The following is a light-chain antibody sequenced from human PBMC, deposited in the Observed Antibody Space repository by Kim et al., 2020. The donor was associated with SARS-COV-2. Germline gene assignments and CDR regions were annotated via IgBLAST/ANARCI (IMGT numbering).Light chain of an antibody. V-gene: IGKV1-33*01. J-gene: IGKJ1*01. CDR1: QDISNY. CDR2: DAS. Sequence: SASVGDRVTITCQESQDISNYLNWYQQKPGKAPKLLIYDASNLETGVPSRFSGSGSGTDFTFTISSLQPEDIATYYCQQYDNLPTFGQGTKVDIK. CDR3: QQYDNLPT.